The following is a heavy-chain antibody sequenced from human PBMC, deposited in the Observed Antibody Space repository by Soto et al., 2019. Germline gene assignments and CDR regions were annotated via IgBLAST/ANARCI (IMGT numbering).Heavy chain of an antibody. D-gene: IGHD4-17*01. CDR3: ARVDGSPSVTYTYYYYYYGMDV. Sequence: GASVKVSCKASGGTFSSYAISWVRQAPGQGREWMGGTIPIFGTANYAQKFQGRVTITADESTSTAYMELSSLRSEDTAVYYCARVDGSPSVTYTYYYYYYGMDVWGQGXTVTVSS. CDR1: GGTFSSYA. J-gene: IGHJ6*02. CDR2: TIPIFGTA. V-gene: IGHV1-69*13.